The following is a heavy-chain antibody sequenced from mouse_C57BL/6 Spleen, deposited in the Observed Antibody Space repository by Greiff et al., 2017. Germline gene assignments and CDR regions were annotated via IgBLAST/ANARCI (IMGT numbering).Heavy chain of an antibody. V-gene: IGHV1-82*01. CDR3: ARGEGYAMDY. CDR1: GYAFSSSW. J-gene: IGHJ4*01. Sequence: VKLQQSGPELVKPGASVKISCKASGYAFSSSWMNWVKQRPGKGLEWIGRIYPGDGDTNYNGKFKGKATLTADKSSSTAYMQLSSLTSEDSAVYFCARGEGYAMDYWGQGTSVTVSS. CDR2: IYPGDGDT.